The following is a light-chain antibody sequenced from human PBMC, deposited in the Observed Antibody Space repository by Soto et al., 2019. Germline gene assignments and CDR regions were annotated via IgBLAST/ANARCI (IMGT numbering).Light chain of an antibody. CDR3: QQYNGYSTWA. J-gene: IGKJ1*01. CDR2: DAT. Sequence: DILIAQSPSTPSASVGDRVTITCRASQSIDRWLAWYQQKPGKAPKVLIWDATTLHRGVPSRFSGSGSGTEFTLTISSLQPDDFATYYCQQYNGYSTWALGQGTKVDIK. V-gene: IGKV1-5*01. CDR1: QSIDRW.